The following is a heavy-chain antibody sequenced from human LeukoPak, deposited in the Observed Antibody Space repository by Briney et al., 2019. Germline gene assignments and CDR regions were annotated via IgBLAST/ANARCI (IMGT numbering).Heavy chain of an antibody. Sequence: PSETLSLTCAVSGYSISSGYYWGWIRQPPGKGLEWIGSIYHSGSTYYNPSLKSRVTISVDTSKNQFSLKPSSVTAADTAVYYCARRRDGYFDYWGQGTLVTVSS. J-gene: IGHJ4*02. CDR1: GYSISSGYY. D-gene: IGHD5-24*01. V-gene: IGHV4-38-2*01. CDR3: ARRRDGYFDY. CDR2: IYHSGST.